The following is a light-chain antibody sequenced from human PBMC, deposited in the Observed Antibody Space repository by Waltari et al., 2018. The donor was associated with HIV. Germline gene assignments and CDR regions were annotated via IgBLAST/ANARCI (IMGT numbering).Light chain of an antibody. CDR3: SSYTSSSTYV. CDR2: DVS. Sequence: SALTQPASVSGFPGQSITISCTGTSRDVGGYNYVSWYQQHPGKAPKLMIYDVSKRPSGVSNRFYGSKSGNTASLTISGLQAEDEADYYCSSYTSSSTYVFGTGTKVTVL. CDR1: SRDVGGYNY. J-gene: IGLJ1*01. V-gene: IGLV2-14*01.